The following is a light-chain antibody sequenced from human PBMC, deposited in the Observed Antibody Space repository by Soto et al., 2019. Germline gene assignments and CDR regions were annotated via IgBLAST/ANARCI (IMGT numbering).Light chain of an antibody. V-gene: IGLV2-14*01. CDR1: SSDVGGHNY. Sequence: QSALTQPASVSGSPGQSITISCTGTSSDVGGHNYVSWYQQHPGKAPKLMIYEVSNRPSGVSNRFSGSKSGNTASLTISGLQTEDEADYYCISYTVSRSYVFGTGTKLTVL. CDR2: EVS. CDR3: ISYTVSRSYV. J-gene: IGLJ1*01.